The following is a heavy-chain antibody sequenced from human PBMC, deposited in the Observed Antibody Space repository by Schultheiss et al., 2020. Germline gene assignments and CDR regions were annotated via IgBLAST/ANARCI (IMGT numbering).Heavy chain of an antibody. J-gene: IGHJ5*02. CDR2: IIPIFGTA. V-gene: IGHV1-69*05. D-gene: IGHD4-17*01. Sequence: SVKVSCKASGGTFSSYAISWVRQAPGQGLEWMGGIIPIFGTANYAQKFQGRVTMTRNTSISTAYMELSSLRSEDTAVYYCARDYGDYGYRGFDPWGQGTLVTVSS. CDR1: GGTFSSYA. CDR3: ARDYGDYGYRGFDP.